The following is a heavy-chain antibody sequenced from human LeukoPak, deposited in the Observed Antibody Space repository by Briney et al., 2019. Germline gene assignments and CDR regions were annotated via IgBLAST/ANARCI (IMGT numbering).Heavy chain of an antibody. D-gene: IGHD3-10*01. Sequence: GGSLRLSCAASGFTFSYHWMTWVRQAPGKGLEWVANIKNDGAVKNYVDSVKGRFTISRDNAKNTLYLQMNSLRVEDTAVYYCAKDEDYHVSGKYYDALDIWGQGTMVTVSS. CDR3: AKDEDYHVSGKYYDALDI. CDR2: IKNDGAVK. CDR1: GFTFSYHW. J-gene: IGHJ3*02. V-gene: IGHV3-7*03.